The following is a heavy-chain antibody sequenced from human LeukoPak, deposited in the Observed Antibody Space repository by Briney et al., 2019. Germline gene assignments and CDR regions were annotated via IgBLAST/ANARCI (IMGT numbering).Heavy chain of an antibody. V-gene: IGHV1-46*01. D-gene: IGHD2-8*01. CDR2: INLSGGST. J-gene: IGHJ4*02. Sequence: ASVNVSCKASGYTFTSYHMHWVRQAPGQRLEWMGKINLSGGSTTYAQKFQGRVTMTRDTSTSTVYMELSSLRSEDTAVYYCARDYVDDIPMIKDYWGQGTLVTVSS. CDR1: GYTFTSYH. CDR3: ARDYVDDIPMIKDY.